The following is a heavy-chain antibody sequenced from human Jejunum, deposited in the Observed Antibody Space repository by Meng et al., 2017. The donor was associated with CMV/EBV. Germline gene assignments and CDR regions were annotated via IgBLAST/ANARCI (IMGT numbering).Heavy chain of an antibody. Sequence: GYTFTDYFIHWVRQAPGQGLEWMGWINPNSGDTNYAWKFQGRVTMTRDTSTNTAYMELTRLRSDDTALYYCAKDGGSYLDYYFDYWGQGTLVTVSS. V-gene: IGHV1-2*02. J-gene: IGHJ4*02. CDR2: INPNSGDT. D-gene: IGHD1-26*01. CDR3: AKDGGSYLDYYFDY. CDR1: GYTFTDYF.